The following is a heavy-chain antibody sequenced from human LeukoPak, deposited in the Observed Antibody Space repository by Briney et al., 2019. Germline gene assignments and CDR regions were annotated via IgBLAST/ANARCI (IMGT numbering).Heavy chain of an antibody. CDR1: GFTVSSNY. V-gene: IGHV3-53*01. CDR3: AREGGYYDSSGYYLGVAFDF. CDR2: IYSGGST. D-gene: IGHD3-22*01. Sequence: GGSLRLSCAASGFTVSSNYMSWVRQAPGKWLEWVSVIYSGGSTYYADSVKDRFTISRDNSKNTLYLQMNSLRAEDTAVYYCAREGGYYDSSGYYLGVAFDFWGQGTMVTVSS. J-gene: IGHJ3*01.